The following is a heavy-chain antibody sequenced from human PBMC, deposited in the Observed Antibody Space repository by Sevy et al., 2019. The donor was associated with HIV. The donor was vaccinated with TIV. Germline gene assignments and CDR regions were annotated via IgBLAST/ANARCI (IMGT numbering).Heavy chain of an antibody. D-gene: IGHD1-26*01. CDR2: IYYNGHI. Sequence: SDTLSLTCTVSGGSITSLXXXXXXXPPGKGLEWIANIYYNGHINYNPSLKSRVTLSLDTSKNQFSLRLSSVTAADTAMYYCAGENAWGRGYSWGQGTLVTVSS. V-gene: IGHV4-59*08. J-gene: IGHJ4*02. CDR1: GGSITSLX. CDR3: AGENAWGRGYS.